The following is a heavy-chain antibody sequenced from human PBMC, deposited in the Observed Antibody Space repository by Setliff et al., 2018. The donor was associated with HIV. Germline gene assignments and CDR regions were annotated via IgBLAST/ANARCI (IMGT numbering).Heavy chain of an antibody. Sequence: PGGSLRLSCAASGFTFSSYAMSWVRQAPGKGLEWVSAISGSGGSTYYADSVKGRFTISRDNSKNTLYLQMNGLRAEDTAVYYCTTGEILPHFPYWGQGTLVTVSS. J-gene: IGHJ4*02. CDR1: GFTFSSYA. D-gene: IGHD3-10*01. CDR2: ISGSGGST. V-gene: IGHV3-23*01. CDR3: TTGEILPHFPY.